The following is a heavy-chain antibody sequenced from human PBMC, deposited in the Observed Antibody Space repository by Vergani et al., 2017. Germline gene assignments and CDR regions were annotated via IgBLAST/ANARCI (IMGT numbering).Heavy chain of an antibody. CDR1: GESIRSGSHY. V-gene: IGHV4-61*02. J-gene: IGHJ4*02. CDR3: ARSRPYCTSGSCPAI. D-gene: IGHD2-15*01. CDR2: IHTGGST. Sequence: QVQLQESGPGLVKPPGTLSLTCAVSGESIRSGSHYWSWIRQPAGKGPEWIGHIHTGGSTDLNPSFNSRVSISVDTSKSQFSLKLNSVTVADTAVYYCARSRPYCTSGSCPAIWGQGTLVTVSS.